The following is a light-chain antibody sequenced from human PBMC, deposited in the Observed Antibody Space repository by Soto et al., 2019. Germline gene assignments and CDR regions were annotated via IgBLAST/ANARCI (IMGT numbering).Light chain of an antibody. J-gene: IGKJ5*01. CDR2: DGF. CDR1: QSVSSSR. Sequence: DIFLTQSPATLSLSPGQRPTLSSRASQSVSSSRLAWYQQKPALAPRLLIYDGFLRATGIPDRFSGSGSGTDFTLTISRLEPEDFAVYYCQQYGNSPITFGQGTRLEIK. CDR3: QQYGNSPIT. V-gene: IGKV3D-20*01.